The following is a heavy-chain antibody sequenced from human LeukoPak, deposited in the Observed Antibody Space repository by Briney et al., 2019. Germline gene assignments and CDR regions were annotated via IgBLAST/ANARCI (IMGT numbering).Heavy chain of an antibody. J-gene: IGHJ4*02. Sequence: GGSLRLSCAASGFTFGNYGMSWVRQAPGKGLEWVSGINWNGGSTGYADSVEGRFTISRDDAKNSQYLQMNSLRVEDTALYYCARAQTYGDSRLLLDYWGQGTLVTVSS. V-gene: IGHV3-20*04. CDR2: INWNGGST. CDR1: GFTFGNYG. CDR3: ARAQTYGDSRLLLDY. D-gene: IGHD2-21*02.